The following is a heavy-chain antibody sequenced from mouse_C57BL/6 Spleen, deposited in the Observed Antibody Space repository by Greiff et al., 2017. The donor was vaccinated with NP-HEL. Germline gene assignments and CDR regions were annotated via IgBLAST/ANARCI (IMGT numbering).Heavy chain of an antibody. CDR3: ARQNSFYYAMDY. CDR2: ISHGGGST. V-gene: IGHV5-12*01. J-gene: IGHJ4*01. Sequence: EVQGVESGGGLVQPGGSLKLSCAASGFTFSDYYMYWVRQTPEKRLEWVAYISHGGGSTYYPDTVKGRFTFSRDNANNTLYLQMSRLKSEDTAMYYCARQNSFYYAMDYWGQGTSVTVSS. D-gene: IGHD2-12*01. CDR1: GFTFSDYY.